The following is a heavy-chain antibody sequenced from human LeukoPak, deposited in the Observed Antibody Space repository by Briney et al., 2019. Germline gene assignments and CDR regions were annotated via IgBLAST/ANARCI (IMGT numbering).Heavy chain of an antibody. CDR3: ARENGDRVAYYFDY. CDR1: GYTFTSYD. V-gene: IGHV1-8*01. CDR2: MNPNSGNT. Sequence: ASVKVSCKASGYTFTSYDINWVRQATGQGLEWMGWMNPNSGNTGYAQKFQGRVTMTRNTSISTAYMELSSLRSEDTAVYYCARENGDRVAYYFDYWGQGTLVTVSS. D-gene: IGHD3-3*01. J-gene: IGHJ4*02.